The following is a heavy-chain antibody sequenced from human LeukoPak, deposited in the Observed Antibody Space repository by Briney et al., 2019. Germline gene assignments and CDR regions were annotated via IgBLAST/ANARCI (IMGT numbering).Heavy chain of an antibody. CDR3: ARGFGYDNILTY. CDR2: INSDGSST. CDR1: GFSFSSYW. Sequence: GGSLRLSCAAPGFSFSSYWMHWVRHAPGKGLVWVSRINSDGSSTSYADSVKGRFTISRDNAKNTLYLQMNSLRAEDTAVYYCARGFGYDNILTYWGQGTLVTVSS. J-gene: IGHJ4*02. D-gene: IGHD5-12*01. V-gene: IGHV3-74*01.